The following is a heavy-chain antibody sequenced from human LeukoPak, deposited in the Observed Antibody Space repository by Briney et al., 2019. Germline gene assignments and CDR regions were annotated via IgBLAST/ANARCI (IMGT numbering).Heavy chain of an antibody. V-gene: IGHV4-39*07. Sequence: SETLSLTCTVSGXSISSSNYYWVWIRQPPGKGLEWIGNIYYSGSTNYNPSLKSRVTISVDTSKNQFSLKLSSVTAADTAVYYCARSDSGIYGGNSRFIWFDPWGQGTLVTVSS. J-gene: IGHJ5*02. D-gene: IGHD4-23*01. CDR2: IYYSGST. CDR1: GXSISSSNYY. CDR3: ARSDSGIYGGNSRFIWFDP.